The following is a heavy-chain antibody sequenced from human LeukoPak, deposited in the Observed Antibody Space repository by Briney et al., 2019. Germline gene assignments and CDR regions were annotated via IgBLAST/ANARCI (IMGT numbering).Heavy chain of an antibody. J-gene: IGHJ4*02. CDR3: ARLYHDILTGYFPFDY. Sequence: SVKVSCKASGYTFTSYDINWVRQATGQGLEWMGWMNPNSGNTGYAQKFQGRVTMTTDTSTSTAYMELRSLRSDDTAVYYCARLYHDILTGYFPFDYWGQGTLVTVSS. V-gene: IGHV1-8*01. D-gene: IGHD3-9*01. CDR2: MNPNSGNT. CDR1: GYTFTSYD.